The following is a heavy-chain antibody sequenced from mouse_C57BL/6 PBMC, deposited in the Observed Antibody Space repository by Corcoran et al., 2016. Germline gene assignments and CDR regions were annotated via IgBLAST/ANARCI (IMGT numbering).Heavy chain of an antibody. V-gene: IGHV1-26*01. J-gene: IGHJ4*01. D-gene: IGHD2-1*01. Sequence: EVQLQQSGPELVKPGASVKISCKASGYTFTDYYMNWVKQSHGKSIEWIGDINPNNGGTSYNQKFKGKATLTVDKSSSTAYMELRSLTSEDSAVYYCARELQGAMDYWGQGTSVTVSS. CDR1: GYTFTDYY. CDR3: ARELQGAMDY. CDR2: INPNNGGT.